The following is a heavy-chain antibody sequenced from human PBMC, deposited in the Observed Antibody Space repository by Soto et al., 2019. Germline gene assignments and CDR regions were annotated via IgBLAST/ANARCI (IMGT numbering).Heavy chain of an antibody. D-gene: IGHD3-10*01. CDR2: ISGSGDST. CDR1: GFTFSSYA. J-gene: IGHJ4*02. V-gene: IGHV3-23*01. CDR3: AKGRQLWAGDAYDQ. Sequence: PGGSLRLSCAASGFTFSSYAMSWVRQAPGKGLEWVSGISGSGDSTYYADSVKGRFTISRDNSKNTLYLQMKSLRSEDTAVYYCAKGRQLWAGDAYDQWGQGTLVTVSS.